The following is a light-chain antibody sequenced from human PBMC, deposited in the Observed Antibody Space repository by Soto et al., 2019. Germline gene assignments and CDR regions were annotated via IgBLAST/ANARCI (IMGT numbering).Light chain of an antibody. CDR1: SSDVGGYDY. CDR3: SSYTSSGTLV. J-gene: IGLJ1*01. CDR2: DVN. V-gene: IGLV2-14*01. Sequence: QSALTQSASVSGSPGQSITISCAGTSSDVGGYDYVSWYQQHPGKAPKLMIYDVNYRPSGVSNRFSGSKSGNTASLIISGLQAEDEADYYCSSYTSSGTLVFGTGTKLTVL.